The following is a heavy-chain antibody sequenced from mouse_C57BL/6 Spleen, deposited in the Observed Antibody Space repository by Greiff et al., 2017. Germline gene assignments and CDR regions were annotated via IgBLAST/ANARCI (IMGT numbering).Heavy chain of an antibody. D-gene: IGHD1-1*01. CDR1: GYTFTSYW. Sequence: QVQLQQPGAELVMPGASVKLSCKASGYTFTSYWMHWVKQRPGQGLEWIGEIDPSDSYTNYNQKFKGKSTLTVDKSTSTAYMQLSSLTSEDSAVYYCARRGTVEPYYAMDYWGQGTSVTVSS. CDR2: IDPSDSYT. V-gene: IGHV1-69*01. CDR3: ARRGTVEPYYAMDY. J-gene: IGHJ4*01.